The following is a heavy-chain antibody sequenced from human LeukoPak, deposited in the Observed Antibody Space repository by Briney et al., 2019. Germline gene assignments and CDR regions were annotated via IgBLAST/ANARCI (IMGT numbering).Heavy chain of an antibody. CDR2: INPNSGGT. Sequence: ASVKVSCKASGYIFTGYYMHWVRQAPGQGLEWMGWINPNSGGTNYAQKLQGRVTMTTDTSTSTAYMELRSLRSDDTAVYYCARVRDGDYAWFDPWGQGTLVTVSS. CDR1: GYIFTGYY. D-gene: IGHD4-17*01. CDR3: ARVRDGDYAWFDP. V-gene: IGHV1-2*02. J-gene: IGHJ5*02.